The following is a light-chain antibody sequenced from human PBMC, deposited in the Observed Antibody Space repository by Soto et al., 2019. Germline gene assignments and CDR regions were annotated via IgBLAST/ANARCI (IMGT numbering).Light chain of an antibody. J-gene: IGKJ2*01. Sequence: DIQVTQSPSSLSASVGDRVTITCRTSQTVTNSLNWYQQGSGKAPKLLIFATSNLHGGAPSRFSGSGSGTDFTLTINGLQPEDSATYYCQQSYSVPYTFGQGTKVEIK. CDR1: QTVTNS. CDR3: QQSYSVPYT. CDR2: ATS. V-gene: IGKV1-39*01.